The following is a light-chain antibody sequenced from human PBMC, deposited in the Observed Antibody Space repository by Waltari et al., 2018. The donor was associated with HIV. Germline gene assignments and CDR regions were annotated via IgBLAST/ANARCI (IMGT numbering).Light chain of an antibody. J-gene: IGLJ3*02. CDR3: SSYAGSVWV. Sequence: QSALTQPPSASGSPGQSVTISCTGTSSDVGGYNYVSWYQQHPGKAPKLMIYEVSTRPSGVPDRFSGSKSGNTASLTVSGLQAEDEADYYCSSYAGSVWVFGGGTKLTVL. V-gene: IGLV2-8*01. CDR2: EVS. CDR1: SSDVGGYNY.